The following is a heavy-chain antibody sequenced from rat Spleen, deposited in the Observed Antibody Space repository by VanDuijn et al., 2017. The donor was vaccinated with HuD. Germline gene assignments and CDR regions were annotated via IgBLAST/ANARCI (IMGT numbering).Heavy chain of an antibody. J-gene: IGHJ2*01. D-gene: IGHD1-9*01. Sequence: EVQLVESGGGLMQPGRSLKLSCAASGFTFSNYDMAWVRQAPTKGLEWIASISTGADNTYYRDSVKGRFTISSDSAKSTLYLQMNSMTSEDTATYYCTRDRTYYGYTLDYWGQGVMVTVSS. V-gene: IGHV5-25*01. CDR2: ISTGADNT. CDR3: TRDRTYYGYTLDY. CDR1: GFTFSNYD.